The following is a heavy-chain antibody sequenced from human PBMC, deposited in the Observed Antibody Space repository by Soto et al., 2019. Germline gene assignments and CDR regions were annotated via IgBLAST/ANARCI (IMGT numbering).Heavy chain of an antibody. D-gene: IGHD6-6*01. CDR2: IYWDDDK. CDR1: GFSLSTSGGG. J-gene: IGHJ6*02. V-gene: IGHV2-5*02. Sequence: GSGPTLVNPTQTLTLTCTFSGFSLSTSGGGVGWIRQPPGKALEWLALIYWDDDKRYSPSLKSRLTITKDTSKNQVVLTMTNMDPVDTATYYCAREYSSSSDYYYYGMDVWGQGTTVTVSS. CDR3: AREYSSSSDYYYYGMDV.